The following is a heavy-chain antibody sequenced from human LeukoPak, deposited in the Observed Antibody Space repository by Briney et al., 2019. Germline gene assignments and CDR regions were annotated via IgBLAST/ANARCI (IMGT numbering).Heavy chain of an antibody. CDR1: GGTFSSYA. D-gene: IGHD3-10*01. Sequence: SVTVSCKASGGTFSSYAISWVRQAPGQGLEWMGGIIPIFGTANYAQKFQGRVTITADKSTSTAYMELSSLRSEDTAVYYCARGRGSGYYGSGSYYNRNHFDYWGQGTLVTVSS. V-gene: IGHV1-69*06. CDR2: IIPIFGTA. J-gene: IGHJ4*02. CDR3: ARGRGSGYYGSGSYYNRNHFDY.